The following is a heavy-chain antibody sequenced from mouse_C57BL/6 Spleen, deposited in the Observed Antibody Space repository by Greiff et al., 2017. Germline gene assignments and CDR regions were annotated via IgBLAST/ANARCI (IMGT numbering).Heavy chain of an antibody. CDR1: GYAFSSYW. Sequence: QVQLQQSGAELVKPGASVKISCNASGYAFSSYWMNWVKQRPGKGLEWIGQIYPGDGDTNYNGKFKGKATLTADKSSSTAYMQLSSLTSEDSAVYFCARKASNSWFAYWGQGTLVTVSA. CDR3: ARKASNSWFAY. J-gene: IGHJ3*01. V-gene: IGHV1-80*01. CDR2: IYPGDGDT. D-gene: IGHD2-5*01.